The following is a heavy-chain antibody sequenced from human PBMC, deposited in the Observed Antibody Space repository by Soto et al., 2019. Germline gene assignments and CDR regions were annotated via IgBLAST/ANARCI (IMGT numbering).Heavy chain of an antibody. J-gene: IGHJ4*02. CDR2: IGGSGEYT. CDR1: GFTFSSYA. V-gene: IGHV3-23*01. D-gene: IGHD4-17*01. Sequence: GGSLRLSCAASGFTFSSYAMSWVRQAPGKGLEWVSVIGGSGEYTYYADSVKGRFTIFRDTSKNTLYLQMSSLRAEDTGIYYRAKFMTTVIAFDWWGQGTLVTVSS. CDR3: AKFMTTVIAFDW.